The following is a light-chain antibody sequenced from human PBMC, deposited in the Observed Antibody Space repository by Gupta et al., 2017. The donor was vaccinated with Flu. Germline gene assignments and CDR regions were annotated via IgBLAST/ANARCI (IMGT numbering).Light chain of an antibody. J-gene: IGLJ1*01. CDR3: SSYTTSSTQA. Sequence: QSALTQPASVSGSPGQSITISCTGTNSDIGAYKYVSWYQQHPGKAPQLIIYDVSNRPSGVSNRFSGSKFFDTASLTISGLQAEDEAYYFCSSYTTSSTQAFGTGTKVTVL. CDR1: NSDIGAYKY. CDR2: DVS. V-gene: IGLV2-14*03.